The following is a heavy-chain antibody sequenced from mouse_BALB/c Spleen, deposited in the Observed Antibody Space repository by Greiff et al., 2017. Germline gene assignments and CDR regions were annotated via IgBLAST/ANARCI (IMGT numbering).Heavy chain of an antibody. V-gene: IGHV3-2*02. CDR1: GYSITSDYA. J-gene: IGHJ2*01. D-gene: IGHD1-1*01. CDR2: ISYSGST. Sequence: DVKLQESGPGLVKPSQSLSLTCTVTGYSITSDYAWNWIRQFPGNKLEWMGYISYSGSTSYNPSLKSRISITRDTSKNQFFLQLNSVTTEDTATYYCAREGFTTVPDYFDYWGQGTTLTVSS. CDR3: AREGFTTVPDYFDY.